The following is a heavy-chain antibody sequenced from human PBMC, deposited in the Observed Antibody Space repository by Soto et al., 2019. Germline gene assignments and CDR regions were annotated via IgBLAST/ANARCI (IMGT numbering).Heavy chain of an antibody. CDR1: GDSVSSNSAA. CDR3: ARDSVQRYCTSTSCSGGMDV. D-gene: IGHD2-2*01. J-gene: IGHJ6*02. V-gene: IGHV6-1*01. Sequence: PSQTLSLTCAISGDSVSSNSAAWNWIRRSPSRGLEWLGRTYYRSKWYNDYAVSVKSRITINPDTSKNQFSLLLNSVAPEDTAVYYCARDSVQRYCTSTSCSGGMDVWGQGTTVTVYS. CDR2: TYYRSKWYN.